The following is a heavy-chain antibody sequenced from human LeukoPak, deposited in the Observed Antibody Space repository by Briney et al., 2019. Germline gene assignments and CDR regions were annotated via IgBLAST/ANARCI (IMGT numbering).Heavy chain of an antibody. CDR1: GGSISSGDYY. D-gene: IGHD3-22*01. V-gene: IGHV4-30-4*08. CDR2: IYYSGST. Sequence: PSETLSLTCTVSGGSISSGDYYWSWIRQPPGKGRVWIGYIYYSGSTYYNPSLKSRVTISVDTSKNQFSLKLSSVTAADTAVYYCARGVYDSSGYYPDYWGQGTLVTVSS. J-gene: IGHJ4*02. CDR3: ARGVYDSSGYYPDY.